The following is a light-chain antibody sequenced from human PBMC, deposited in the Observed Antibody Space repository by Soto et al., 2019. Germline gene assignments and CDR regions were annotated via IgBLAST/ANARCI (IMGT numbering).Light chain of an antibody. CDR1: SSDVGGFTY. CDR3: SSYTSRSTRV. J-gene: IGLJ1*01. V-gene: IGLV2-14*01. Sequence: QPVLTQPASVSGSPGQSITISCTGTSSDVGGFTYVSWYQQYPGKAPKLMIYEVSNRPSGVSNRFSGSKSGNTASLTISGLQAEDEADYYCSSYTSRSTRVFGTGTKLTVL. CDR2: EVS.